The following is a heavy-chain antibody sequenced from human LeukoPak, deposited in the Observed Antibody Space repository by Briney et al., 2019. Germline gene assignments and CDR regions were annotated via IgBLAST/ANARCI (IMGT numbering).Heavy chain of an antibody. CDR1: GFTFSGYG. J-gene: IGHJ4*02. V-gene: IGHV3-30*03. Sequence: GGSLRLSCAASGFTFSGYGMSWVRQAPGKGLEWVAVISYDGSNKKYADSVKGRFTISRDNSKNTLYLQMNSLRAEDTAVYYCARTLIEYSVSSCYFDYWGQGTLVTVSS. CDR3: ARTLIEYSVSSCYFDY. CDR2: ISYDGSNK. D-gene: IGHD6-6*01.